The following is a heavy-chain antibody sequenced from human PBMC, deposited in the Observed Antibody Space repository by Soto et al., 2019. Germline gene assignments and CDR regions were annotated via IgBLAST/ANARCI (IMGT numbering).Heavy chain of an antibody. CDR1: GYTFTSYD. CDR2: MDPNSGST. V-gene: IGHV1-8*01. Sequence: QAQLVQSGAEVKKPGASVKVSCKASGYTFTSYDINWVRQAPGQGLEWLGWMDPNSGSTGYAQNFQGRVTMTRNISINASHMELSSLRSEDTAVYYCARERKFDWWRKGLDVLGQGTTVTVSS. D-gene: IGHD3-3*01. J-gene: IGHJ6*02. CDR3: ARERKFDWWRKGLDV.